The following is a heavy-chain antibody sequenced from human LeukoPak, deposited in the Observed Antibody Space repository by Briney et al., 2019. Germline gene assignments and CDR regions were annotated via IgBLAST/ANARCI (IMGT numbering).Heavy chain of an antibody. CDR3: ARRVASSSSIGY. J-gene: IGHJ4*02. CDR2: IYYSGST. CDR1: GGSISSSSSY. Sequence: SETLSLTCTVSGGSISSSSSYWGWIRQPPGKGLEWIGNIYYSGSTYYSPSLKSRVTISVDTSKNQFSLKLSSVTAADTAVYYCARRVASSSSIGYWGQGTLVTVSS. V-gene: IGHV4-39*01. D-gene: IGHD6-6*01.